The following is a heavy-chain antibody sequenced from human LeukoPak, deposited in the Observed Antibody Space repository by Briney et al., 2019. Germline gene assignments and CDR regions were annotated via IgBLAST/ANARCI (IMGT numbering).Heavy chain of an antibody. D-gene: IGHD4-17*01. CDR3: ARESYGDYVPFDY. CDR1: GYTFTGYY. J-gene: IGHJ4*02. Sequence: VKVSCKASGYTFTGYYIHWVRQAPGQGLEWMGWINPNSGGTNYAQKLQGRVTMTTDTSTSTAYMELRSLRSDDTAVYYCARESYGDYVPFDYWGQGTLVTVSS. V-gene: IGHV1-2*02. CDR2: INPNSGGT.